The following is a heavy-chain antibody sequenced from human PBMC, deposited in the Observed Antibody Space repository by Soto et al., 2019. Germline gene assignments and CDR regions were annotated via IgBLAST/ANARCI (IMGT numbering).Heavy chain of an antibody. CDR2: IIPILGIA. D-gene: IGHD5-12*01. Sequence: QVQLVQSGAEVKKPGSSVKVSCKASGGTFSSYTISWVRQAPGQGLEWMGRIIPILGIANYAQKFQGRVTITADKSTSTAYMEVSSLRSEDTAVYYCAREDSGYDFGEDYWGQGTLVTVSS. J-gene: IGHJ4*02. V-gene: IGHV1-69*08. CDR1: GGTFSSYT. CDR3: AREDSGYDFGEDY.